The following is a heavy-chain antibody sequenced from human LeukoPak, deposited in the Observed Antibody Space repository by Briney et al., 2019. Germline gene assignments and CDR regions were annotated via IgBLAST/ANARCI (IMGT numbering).Heavy chain of an antibody. D-gene: IGHD3-10*01. CDR1: GFTFSSYA. Sequence: GGSLRLSCAASGFTFSSYAMSWVRQAPGKGLEWVSAISGSGGSTYYADSVKGRFTISRDNSKNTLYLQMNSLRAEDTAVYYCAKGLWFGELYSLDYWGQGTLVTVSS. CDR2: ISGSGGST. V-gene: IGHV3-23*01. CDR3: AKGLWFGELYSLDY. J-gene: IGHJ4*02.